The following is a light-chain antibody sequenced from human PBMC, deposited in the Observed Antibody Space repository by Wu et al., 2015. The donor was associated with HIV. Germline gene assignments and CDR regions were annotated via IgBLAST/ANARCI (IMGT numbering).Light chain of an antibody. CDR1: RSVSSA. J-gene: IGKJ5*01. CDR3: QQHVNWPLT. CDR2: DAS. Sequence: EIILTQSPAALSISPGERVTLSCRASRSVSSAVAWYQQKPGQAPRLLIYDASNRATDIPDRFTGSGSTTDYSLTISSLEPEDFAVYYCQQHVNWPLTFGQGDPDWRLN. V-gene: IGKV3-11*01.